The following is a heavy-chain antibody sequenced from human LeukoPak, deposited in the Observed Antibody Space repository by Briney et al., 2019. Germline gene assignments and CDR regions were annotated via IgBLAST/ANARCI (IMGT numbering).Heavy chain of an antibody. CDR2: ISYDGSNT. CDR1: GFTFSSYG. D-gene: IGHD3-10*01. V-gene: IGHV3-30*18. CDR3: AKPYYYGSRSYMDY. J-gene: IGHJ4*02. Sequence: PGRSLRRSCAASGFTFSSYGMHWVRQAPGKGLEWVAVISYDGSNTYYADSVKGRFTISRDNSKNMLYLQMNSLRAEDTAVYYCAKPYYYGSRSYMDYWGQGTLVTVSS.